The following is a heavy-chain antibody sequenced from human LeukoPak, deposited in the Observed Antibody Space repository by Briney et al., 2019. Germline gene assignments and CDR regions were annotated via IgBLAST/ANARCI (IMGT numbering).Heavy chain of an antibody. V-gene: IGHV1-3*01. CDR2: INAGNGHT. CDR3: AIQIRGVVY. CDR1: GYTFSSYA. J-gene: IGHJ4*02. Sequence: GAPVKVSCKASGYTFSSYAMHWVRQAPGQRLEWMGWINAGNGHTEYSQKFQGRVTFTRDTSASTAYMELSSLRSEDMAVYYCAIQIRGVVYWGLGTLVTVSS. D-gene: IGHD3-10*01.